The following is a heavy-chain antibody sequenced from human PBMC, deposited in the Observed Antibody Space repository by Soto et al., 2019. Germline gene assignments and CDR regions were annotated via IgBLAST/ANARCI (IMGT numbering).Heavy chain of an antibody. V-gene: IGHV1-18*01. CDR3: ARDDCTNGVCYIPGY. J-gene: IGHJ4*02. D-gene: IGHD2-8*01. CDR1: GYTFISYG. Sequence: PSVKVSCKASGYTFISYGISWVRQAPGQGLEWMGWISAYNGNTNYAQKLQGRVTMTTDTSTSTAYMELRSLRSDDTAVYYCARDDCTNGVCYIPGYWGQGTLVTVSS. CDR2: ISAYNGNT.